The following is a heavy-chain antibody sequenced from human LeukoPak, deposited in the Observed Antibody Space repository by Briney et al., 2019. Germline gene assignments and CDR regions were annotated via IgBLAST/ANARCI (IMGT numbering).Heavy chain of an antibody. D-gene: IGHD2-21*02. V-gene: IGHV3-74*01. CDR2: INSDGSST. J-gene: IGHJ3*02. CDR1: GFTFSSYW. Sequence: GGSLRLSCAASGFTFSSYWMPWVRQAPGKGLVWVSRINSDGSSTRYADSVKGRFTISRDNAKNTLYLQMNSLRAEDTAVYYCARRLAYCGGDCYSFAFDIWGQGTMVTVSS. CDR3: ARRLAYCGGDCYSFAFDI.